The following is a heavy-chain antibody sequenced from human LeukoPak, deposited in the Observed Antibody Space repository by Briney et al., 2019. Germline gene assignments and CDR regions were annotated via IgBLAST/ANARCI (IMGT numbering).Heavy chain of an antibody. J-gene: IGHJ6*03. V-gene: IGHV1-69*13. CDR2: IIPIFGTA. CDR3: AAPYRFGTLGYYMDV. Sequence: SVKVSCKASGYTFTSYYMHWVRQAPGQGLEWMGGIIPIFGTANYAQKFQGRVTITADESTSTAYMELSSLRSEDTAVYYCAAPYRFGTLGYYMDVWGKGTTVTISS. D-gene: IGHD3-10*01. CDR1: GYTFTSYY.